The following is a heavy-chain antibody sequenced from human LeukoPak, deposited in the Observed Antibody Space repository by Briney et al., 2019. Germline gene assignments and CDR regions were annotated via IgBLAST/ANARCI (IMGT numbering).Heavy chain of an antibody. V-gene: IGHV4-34*01. CDR3: ARAPGTPYGVDV. CDR1: GGSFSGYY. Sequence: SETLSLTCAVYGGSFSGYYWSWIRQPPEKGLEWIGEINHSGSTNYNPSLKSRVTISVDTSKNQFSLKLSSVTAADTAVYYCARAPGTPYGVDVWGQGTTVTVSS. D-gene: IGHD1-1*01. CDR2: INHSGST. J-gene: IGHJ6*02.